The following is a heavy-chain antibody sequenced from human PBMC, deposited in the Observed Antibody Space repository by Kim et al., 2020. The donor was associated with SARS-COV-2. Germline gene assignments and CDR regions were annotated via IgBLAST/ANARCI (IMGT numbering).Heavy chain of an antibody. J-gene: IGHJ6*02. CDR1: GFTVSSNY. Sequence: GGSLRLSCAASGFTVSSNYMSWVRQAPGKGLEWVSVIYSGGSTYYADTVKGRFTISRDNSKNTLYLQMNSLRAEDTAVYYCARVGAPLRFLEWVYYYYGMDVWGQGTTVPVS. CDR2: IYSGGST. D-gene: IGHD3-3*01. CDR3: ARVGAPLRFLEWVYYYYGMDV. V-gene: IGHV3-53*01.